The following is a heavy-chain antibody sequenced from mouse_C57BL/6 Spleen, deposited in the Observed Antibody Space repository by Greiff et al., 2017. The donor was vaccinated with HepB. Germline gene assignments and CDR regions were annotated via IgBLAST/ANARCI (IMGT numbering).Heavy chain of an antibody. D-gene: IGHD3-1*01. J-gene: IGHJ4*01. V-gene: IGHV1-54*01. CDR1: GYAFTNYL. CDR2: INPGSGGT. Sequence: VQLQQSGAELVRPGTSVKVSCKASGYAFTNYLIEWVKQMPGQGLEWIGVINPGSGGTNYNEKFKGKATLTADKSSSTAYMQLSSLTSEDSAVYFCARKSSGDYWGQGTSVTVSS. CDR3: ARKSSGDY.